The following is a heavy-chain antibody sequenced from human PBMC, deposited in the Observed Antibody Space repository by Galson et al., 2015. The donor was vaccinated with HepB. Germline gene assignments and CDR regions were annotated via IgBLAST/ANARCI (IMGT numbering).Heavy chain of an antibody. J-gene: IGHJ4*02. D-gene: IGHD3-3*01. V-gene: IGHV1-18*04. CDR3: ARDMDPLSYDFWSGPIAY. Sequence: SVKVSCKASGYTFTSYGISWVRQAPGQGLEWMGWISPYNGNTNYVQKLQGRVTMTTDTSTSTAYMELRSLRSDDTAVYYCARDMDPLSYDFWSGPIAYWGQGTLVTVSS. CDR1: GYTFTSYG. CDR2: ISPYNGNT.